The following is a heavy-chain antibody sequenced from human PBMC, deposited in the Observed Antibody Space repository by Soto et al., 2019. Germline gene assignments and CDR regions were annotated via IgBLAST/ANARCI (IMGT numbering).Heavy chain of an antibody. J-gene: IGHJ4*02. CDR2: ISGSGGST. CDR3: AKVVDDYIWGSNDY. V-gene: IGHV3-23*01. Sequence: EVQLLESGGGLVQPGGSLRLSCAASGFTFSSYVMSWVRQAPGKGLEWVSAISGSGGSTYYADSVKGRFTISRDNSKNTLYLQMNSLRAEDTAVYYCAKVVDDYIWGSNDYWGQGTLVTVSS. D-gene: IGHD3-16*01. CDR1: GFTFSSYV.